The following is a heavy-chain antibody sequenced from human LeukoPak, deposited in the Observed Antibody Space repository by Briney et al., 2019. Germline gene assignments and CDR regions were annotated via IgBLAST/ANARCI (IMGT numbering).Heavy chain of an antibody. CDR1: GFTFSSYA. CDR3: ARDVAAARRGTTYYYYGMDV. V-gene: IGHV3-30-3*01. J-gene: IGHJ6*02. CDR2: ISYDGSNK. Sequence: GGSLRLSCAASGFTFSSYAMHWVRQAPGKGPEWVAVISYDGSNKYYADSVKGRFTISRDNSKNTLYLQMNSLRAEDTAVYYCARDVAAARRGTTYYYYGMDVWGQGTTVTVSS. D-gene: IGHD6-13*01.